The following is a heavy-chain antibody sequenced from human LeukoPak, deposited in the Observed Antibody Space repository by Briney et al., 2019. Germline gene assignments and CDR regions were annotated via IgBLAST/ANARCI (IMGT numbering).Heavy chain of an antibody. V-gene: IGHV1-18*01. D-gene: IGHD6-19*01. CDR2: ISAYNGNT. Sequence: RASAKVSCKDSVYSSSSYGISTGRDAPRQGHEWMGWISAYNGNTTCAQKLQGRVTMTTDTSTSTAYMELRSLRSDDTSVYYCARDHGIAVADAFDIWGQGTMVTVSS. J-gene: IGHJ3*02. CDR3: ARDHGIAVADAFDI. CDR1: VYSSSSYG.